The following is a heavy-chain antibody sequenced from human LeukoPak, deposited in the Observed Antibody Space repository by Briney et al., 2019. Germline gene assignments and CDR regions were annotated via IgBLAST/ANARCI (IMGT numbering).Heavy chain of an antibody. J-gene: IGHJ4*02. CDR2: ISYDGSNK. V-gene: IGHV3-30*18. Sequence: GRSLRLSCAASGFTFSSYGMHWVRQAPGTGLEWVAVISYDGSNKYYADSVKGRFTISRDNSKNTLYLQMNSLRAEDTAVYYCAKSLDYYDSSGYLYWGQGTLVTVSS. CDR1: GFTFSSYG. CDR3: AKSLDYYDSSGYLY. D-gene: IGHD3-22*01.